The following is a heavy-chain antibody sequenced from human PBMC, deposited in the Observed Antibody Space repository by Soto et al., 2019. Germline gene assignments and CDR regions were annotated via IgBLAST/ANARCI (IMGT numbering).Heavy chain of an antibody. CDR3: ARRGYSISRYYYSPCGTDF. Sequence: GASVKVACKAAGYTFTSYGVNWVRQATGQGLEWMGWMNPNSGNTGYAQKFQGRVTMTRNTSISTAYMELSSLRSEDTAVYYCARRGYSISRYYYSPCGTDFRCKGTTLTVSS. CDR2: MNPNSGNT. J-gene: IGHJ6*04. D-gene: IGHD6-13*01. CDR1: GYTFTSYG. V-gene: IGHV1-8*01.